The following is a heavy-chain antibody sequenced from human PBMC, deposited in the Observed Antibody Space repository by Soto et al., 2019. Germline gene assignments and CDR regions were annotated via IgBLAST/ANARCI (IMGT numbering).Heavy chain of an antibody. J-gene: IGHJ4*02. D-gene: IGHD1-26*01. CDR3: AKGLVGDSGSYGY. V-gene: IGHV3-30*18. CDR1: GFTFSSYG. Sequence: QVQLVESGGGVVQPGRSLRLSCAASGFTFSSYGMHWVRQAPGKGLEWVAVISYDGSNKYYADSVKGRFTISRDNSKNPLYLQMYSLLAEDTAVYYCAKGLVGDSGSYGYWGQGTLVTVSS. CDR2: ISYDGSNK.